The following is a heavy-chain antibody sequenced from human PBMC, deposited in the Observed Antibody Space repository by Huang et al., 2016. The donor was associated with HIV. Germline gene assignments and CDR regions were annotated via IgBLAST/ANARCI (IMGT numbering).Heavy chain of an antibody. Sequence: YWFDCGRLIHGKGLEVLGILFPDVSDTTYSPSFAAQVTSSADKSIGTAYLQWSSLTASDTAMYYCARRFSSSSGYFDYWGQGSLVTVSS. CDR3: ARRFSSSSGYFDY. CDR2: LFPDVSDT. CDR1: YW. V-gene: IGHV5-51*01. D-gene: IGHD6-6*01. J-gene: IGHJ4*02.